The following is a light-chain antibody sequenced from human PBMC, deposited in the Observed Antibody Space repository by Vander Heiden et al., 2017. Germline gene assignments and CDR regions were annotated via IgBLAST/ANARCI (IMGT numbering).Light chain of an antibody. CDR1: QSVLSSFNNKSY. J-gene: IGKJ1*01. CDR3: QQYYNIPRT. CDR2: RAS. Sequence: DIVMTQSPDSLAVSLGERANINCKSSQSVLSSFNNKSYVTRYQPKPGQLSKLHLSRASTRGSGVPDRFSGSGSVTDFTLTISGLRAEDVAVYYCQQYYNIPRTFGQGTKVEIK. V-gene: IGKV4-1*01.